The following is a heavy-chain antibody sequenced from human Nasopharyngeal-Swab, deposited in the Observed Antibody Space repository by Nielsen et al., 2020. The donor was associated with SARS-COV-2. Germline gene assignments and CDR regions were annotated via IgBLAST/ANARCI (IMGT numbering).Heavy chain of an antibody. CDR3: ARTSYYGSGSLDY. CDR1: GFTFSDYY. J-gene: IGHJ4*02. D-gene: IGHD3-10*01. CDR2: ISGSSSHT. V-gene: IGHV3-11*03. Sequence: GESLKISCAASGFTFSDYYMSWIRHIPGKGLEWVSYISGSSSHTSYADSVKGRFTISRDNAQNSIYLEMTSLRADDTAVYYCARTSYYGSGSLDYWVQGTQVTVSS.